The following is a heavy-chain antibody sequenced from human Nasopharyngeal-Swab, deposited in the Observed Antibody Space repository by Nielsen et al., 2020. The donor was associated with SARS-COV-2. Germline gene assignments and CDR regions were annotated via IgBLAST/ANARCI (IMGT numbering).Heavy chain of an antibody. J-gene: IGHJ4*02. D-gene: IGHD3-9*01. Sequence: SETLSLTCTVSGGSVSSGSYYWSWIRQPPGKGLEWIGYIYYTGSTNYNASLKSRVTISADTSKNQFSLKLSSVTAADTAVYHCARAPLTIFEYYFDYWGQGTLITVSS. CDR3: ARAPLTIFEYYFDY. CDR1: GGSVSSGSYY. V-gene: IGHV4-61*01. CDR2: IYYTGST.